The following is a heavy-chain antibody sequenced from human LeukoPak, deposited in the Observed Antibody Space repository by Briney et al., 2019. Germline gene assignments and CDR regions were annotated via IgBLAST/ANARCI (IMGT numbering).Heavy chain of an antibody. CDR1: GFTFDDYA. Sequence: GGSLRLSCAASGFTFDDYAMHWVRQAPGKGLEWVSGISWNSGSIGYADSVKGRFTISRDNPKNSLYLQMNSLRAEDTALYYCAKARRTYYFDYWGQGTLVTVSS. CDR2: ISWNSGSI. V-gene: IGHV3-9*01. J-gene: IGHJ4*02. D-gene: IGHD1-1*01. CDR3: AKARRTYYFDY.